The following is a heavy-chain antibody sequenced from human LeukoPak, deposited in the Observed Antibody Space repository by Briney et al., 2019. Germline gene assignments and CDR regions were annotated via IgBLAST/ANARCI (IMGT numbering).Heavy chain of an antibody. J-gene: IGHJ6*02. CDR3: ARDRGYGDYYYYYGMDV. CDR1: GFTVSSNY. V-gene: IGHV3-53*01. D-gene: IGHD4-17*01. CDR2: IYSGGST. Sequence: PGGSLRLSCAASGFTVSSNYMSWVRQAPGKGLEWVSVIYSGGSTYYADSVKGRFTISRDNSKNTLYLQMNSLRAEDTAVYYCARDRGYGDYYYYYGMDVWGQGTMVTVSS.